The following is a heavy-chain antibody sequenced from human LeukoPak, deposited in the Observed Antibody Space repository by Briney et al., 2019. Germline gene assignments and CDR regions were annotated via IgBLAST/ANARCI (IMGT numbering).Heavy chain of an antibody. V-gene: IGHV3-48*01. CDR3: AKTLIFGVIFDY. CDR2: ITNSGNSK. D-gene: IGHD3-3*01. J-gene: IGHJ4*02. Sequence: GGSLRLSCAASEFTFSSYSMNWVRQAPGKGLEWVSYITNSGNSKSYADSVKGRFTISRDNTKNSLYLQMNGLRAEDTAVYYCAKTLIFGVIFDYWGQGTLVTVSS. CDR1: EFTFSSYS.